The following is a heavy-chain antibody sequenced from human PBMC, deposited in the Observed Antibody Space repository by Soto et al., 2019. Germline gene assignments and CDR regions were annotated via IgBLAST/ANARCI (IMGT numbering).Heavy chain of an antibody. CDR1: GYTLTSYY. CDR3: ARGIGTNRYYYYYGMAV. D-gene: IGHD2-8*01. V-gene: IGHV1-46*01. CDR2: INPSGGIT. J-gene: IGHJ6*02. Sequence: GASVKVSCKASGYTLTSYYLHWVRQAPGQGPEWMGIINPSGGITNDAQKFQDRVTMTSDTSTSTVYMELSSLRSEDTAVYYCARGIGTNRYYYYYGMAVWGQGTTVTVSS.